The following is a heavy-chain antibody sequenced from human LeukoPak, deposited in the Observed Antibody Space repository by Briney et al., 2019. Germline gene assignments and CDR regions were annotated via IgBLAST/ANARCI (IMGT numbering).Heavy chain of an antibody. CDR2: INPSGGST. D-gene: IGHD5-12*01. Sequence: ASVKVSCKASGYTFTSYYMHWVRQAPGQGLEWMGIINPSGGSTSYAQKFQGRVTMTRDTSISTAYMELSRLRSDDTAVYYCARDLGGYSGYDLLDYWGQGTLVTVSS. CDR1: GYTFTSYY. J-gene: IGHJ4*02. V-gene: IGHV1-46*01. CDR3: ARDLGGYSGYDLLDY.